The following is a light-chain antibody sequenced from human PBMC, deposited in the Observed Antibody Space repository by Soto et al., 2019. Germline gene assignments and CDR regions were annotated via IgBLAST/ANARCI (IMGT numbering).Light chain of an antibody. J-gene: IGKJ5*01. Sequence: DSVFTLSHRALSFPPGESATLSCQASQSVSSSRLAWYRQKPGQAPRLLIYGASSRATGIPDRFSGSGSGTDFTLTISRLEPEDFAVYYCQQHGSSPITFGQGTRLEIK. CDR1: QSVSSSR. CDR3: QQHGSSPIT. V-gene: IGKV3-20*01. CDR2: GAS.